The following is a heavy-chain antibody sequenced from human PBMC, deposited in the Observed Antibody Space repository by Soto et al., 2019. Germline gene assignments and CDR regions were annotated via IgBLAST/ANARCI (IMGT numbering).Heavy chain of an antibody. Sequence: VGSLRLSCAASGFPFSSYAMSWVRQTPEGGLEWVAAISGGGNDRYYADFVQGRFTFSRDNSRNILYLHMNSLRADDTAMYFCVRSLFMVAPDSEPFDYWGQGTLVTVSS. D-gene: IGHD3-22*01. V-gene: IGHV3-23*01. J-gene: IGHJ4*02. CDR3: VRSLFMVAPDSEPFDY. CDR2: ISGGGNDR. CDR1: GFPFSSYA.